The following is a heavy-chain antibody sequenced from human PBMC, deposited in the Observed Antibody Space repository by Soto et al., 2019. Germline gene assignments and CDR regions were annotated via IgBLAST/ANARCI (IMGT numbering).Heavy chain of an antibody. D-gene: IGHD3-16*01. CDR3: DKGSGKNSRGTFYFDY. CDR2: IGSGGDIT. Sequence: EVQLSESGGGSVQPGGSLRLSCAASGFTLRSYAMSWVRQAPGKGLERVSGIGSGGDITYHADSVKGRFTISRDTSKNILFLKMNSLRAEDTEVFFCDKGSGKNSRGTFYFDYWGQEPLVTVSS. J-gene: IGHJ4*02. CDR1: GFTLRSYA. V-gene: IGHV3-23*01.